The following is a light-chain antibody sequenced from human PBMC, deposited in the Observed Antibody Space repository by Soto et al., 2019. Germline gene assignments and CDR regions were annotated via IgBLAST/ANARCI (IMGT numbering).Light chain of an antibody. J-gene: IGLJ1*01. Sequence: QSVLTQPRSVSGSPGQSVTISCTGTSGDVGGYNYVSWYQRHPGRAPKLMIYDVSERPSGVPDRFSGSKSGNTASLTISGLQAEDEADYYCCSYAGSSYVFVTGTKVTVL. CDR1: SGDVGGYNY. CDR3: CSYAGSSYV. V-gene: IGLV2-11*01. CDR2: DVS.